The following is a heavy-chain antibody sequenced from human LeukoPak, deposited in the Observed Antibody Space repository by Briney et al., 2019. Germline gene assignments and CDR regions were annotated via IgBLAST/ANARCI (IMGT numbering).Heavy chain of an antibody. CDR2: IYYMDSP. J-gene: IGHJ3*02. CDR1: TDSFSNYY. D-gene: IGHD4-17*01. V-gene: IGHV4-59*01. Sequence: PSETVSLTCAVSTDSFSNYYWSWVRQPPGKGLEWIGYIYYMDSPNNHPSLESRITISIDASKNQFSLRLRSVTAADAAVYYCARDLITVTKGFDIWGQGTMVSVSS. CDR3: ARDLITVTKGFDI.